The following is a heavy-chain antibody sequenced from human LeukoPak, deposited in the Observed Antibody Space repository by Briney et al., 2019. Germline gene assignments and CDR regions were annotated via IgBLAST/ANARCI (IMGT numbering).Heavy chain of an antibody. CDR2: ISSSSSTI. J-gene: IGHJ6*02. Sequence: GGSLRLSCAASGFTFSSYSMNWVRQAPGKGLEWVSYISSSSSTIYYADSVKRRFTISRDNAKNSLYLQMNSLRAEDTAVYYCARERYCSSTSCYMSGLDYYYYGMDVWGQGTTVTVSS. CDR3: ARERYCSSTSCYMSGLDYYYYGMDV. D-gene: IGHD2-2*02. V-gene: IGHV3-48*01. CDR1: GFTFSSYS.